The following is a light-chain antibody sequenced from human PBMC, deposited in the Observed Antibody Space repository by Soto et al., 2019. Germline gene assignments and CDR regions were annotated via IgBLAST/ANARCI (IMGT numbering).Light chain of an antibody. V-gene: IGLV2-23*02. CDR1: SSDVGSYNL. Sequence: QSALTQPASVPGSPGQSITISCTGTSSDVGSYNLVSWYQQHPGKAPKLMIYEVSKRPSGVSNRFSGSKSGNTASLTISGLQAEDEAAYYCCSYAGSSTRLYVFGTGTKVTVL. CDR2: EVS. CDR3: CSYAGSSTRLYV. J-gene: IGLJ1*01.